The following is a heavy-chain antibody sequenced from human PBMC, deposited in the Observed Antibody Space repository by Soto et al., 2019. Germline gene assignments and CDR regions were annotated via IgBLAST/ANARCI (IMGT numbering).Heavy chain of an antibody. J-gene: IGHJ4*02. D-gene: IGHD4-17*01. CDR2: ISYDGSNK. V-gene: IGHV3-30*09. Sequence: PGGSLRLSCAASGFTFSSYAMHWVRQAPGKGLEWVAVISYDGSNKYYADSVKGRFAIPRDNSKNTLYLQMNSLRAEDTAVYYCARVGTTVVTSGYFDYWGQGTLVTVSS. CDR1: GFTFSSYA. CDR3: ARVGTTVVTSGYFDY.